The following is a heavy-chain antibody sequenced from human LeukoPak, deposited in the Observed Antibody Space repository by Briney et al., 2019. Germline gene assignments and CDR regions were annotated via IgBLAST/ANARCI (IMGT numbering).Heavy chain of an antibody. V-gene: IGHV4-34*01. D-gene: IGHD1-26*01. CDR3: ARQNGGSWNYYYYMDV. J-gene: IGHJ6*03. CDR2: INHSGST. Sequence: SSETLSLTCAVSGGSISSGGYSWSWIRQPPGKGLEWIGEINHSGSTNYNPSLKSRVTISVDTSKNQFSLKLSSVTAADTAVYYCARQNGGSWNYYYYMDVWGKGTTVTVSS. CDR1: GGSISSGGYS.